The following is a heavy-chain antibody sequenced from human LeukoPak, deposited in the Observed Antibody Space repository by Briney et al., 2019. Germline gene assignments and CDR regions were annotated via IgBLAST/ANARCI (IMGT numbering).Heavy chain of an antibody. V-gene: IGHV3-9*01. Sequence: GTSLRLSCAASGFSFDDYAMPWVRQAPGKGLEWVSGISWNSGSIGYADSVKGRFTTSRDNAKNTLYLQMNSLRAEDTAVYYCAKRASGGGFDPWGQGTLVTVSS. CDR3: AKRASGGGFDP. CDR1: GFSFDDYA. D-gene: IGHD3-16*01. J-gene: IGHJ5*02. CDR2: ISWNSGSI.